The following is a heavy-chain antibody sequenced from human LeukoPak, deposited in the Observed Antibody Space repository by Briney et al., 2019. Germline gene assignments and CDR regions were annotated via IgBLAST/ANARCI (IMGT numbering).Heavy chain of an antibody. Sequence: AGGSLRLSCAASGFTFSTNPMSWVRQAPGKGLEWVSAISPDNTYYADSVKGRLTISTDDSKNTVYLQMNSPRAEDTARYYCVKEHVDRAFTRSFEIWGQGTVVTVSS. J-gene: IGHJ3*02. CDR1: GFTFSTNP. D-gene: IGHD3-10*01. CDR2: ISPDNT. V-gene: IGHV3-23*01. CDR3: VKEHVDRAFTRSFEI.